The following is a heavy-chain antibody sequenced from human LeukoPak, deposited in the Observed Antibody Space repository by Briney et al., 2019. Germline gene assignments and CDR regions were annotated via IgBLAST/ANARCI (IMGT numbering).Heavy chain of an antibody. CDR2: ISSSVSTI. D-gene: IGHD1-1*01. J-gene: IGHJ4*02. CDR1: GFTFSDYY. Sequence: GGSLRLSCAASGFTFSDYYMSWIRQAPGNGLEWVSYISSSVSTIYYADSVKGRFTISKDNAKNSLYLHINSLISEDTALYSFSRDHAGLEVVDYWGQGTMVTVSS. CDR3: SRDHAGLEVVDY. V-gene: IGHV3-11*01.